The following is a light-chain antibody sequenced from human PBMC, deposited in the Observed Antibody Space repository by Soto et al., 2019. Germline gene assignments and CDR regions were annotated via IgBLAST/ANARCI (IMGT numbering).Light chain of an antibody. V-gene: IGKV3-20*01. CDR1: QSLANSF. J-gene: IGKJ5*01. CDR3: QQYGTSEII. CDR2: DTS. Sequence: EIVLTQSPGTLSLSPGERATLSCRASQSLANSFIAWYQQKPGQAPRLLIYDTSSRASGIPDRFGGSGSGNKFPFHLSQLGDGNFAVFYCQQYGTSEIIFGQGTRLEIK.